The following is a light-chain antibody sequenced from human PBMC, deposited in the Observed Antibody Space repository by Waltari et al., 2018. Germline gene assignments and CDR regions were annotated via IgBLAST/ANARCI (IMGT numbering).Light chain of an antibody. CDR2: VNSEGSH. J-gene: IGLJ3*02. Sequence: QLVLTQSPSASPSLGASVRLTCTLSSGHTSNVIAWPQPQPVKGPSYLMTVNSEGSHTKGDEIPDRCSGSSSGAARYRTISSRQSEDEADYYCQTGGHGTWVFGGGTKLTVL. CDR3: QTGGHGTWV. CDR1: SGHTSNV. V-gene: IGLV4-69*01.